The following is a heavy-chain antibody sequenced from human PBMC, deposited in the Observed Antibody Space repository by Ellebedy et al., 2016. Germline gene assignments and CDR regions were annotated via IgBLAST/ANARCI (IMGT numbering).Heavy chain of an antibody. CDR3: ARGIVVTDAFDI. CDR1: GFTFSSYA. CDR2: ISSNGGST. V-gene: IGHV3-64D*06. Sequence: GESLKISXSASGFTFSSYAMHWVRQAPGKGLEYVSAISSNGGSTYYADSVKGRFTISRDNSKNTLYLQMSSLRAEDTAVYYCARGIVVTDAFDIWGQGTMVTVSS. J-gene: IGHJ3*02. D-gene: IGHD3-22*01.